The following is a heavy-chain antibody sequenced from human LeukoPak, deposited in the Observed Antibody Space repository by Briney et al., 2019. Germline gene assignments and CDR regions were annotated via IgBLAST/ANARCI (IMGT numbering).Heavy chain of an antibody. CDR3: ARTPLSPYDSSGYGDY. V-gene: IGHV3-48*03. Sequence: GGSLRLSCAASGFTFSSYEMNWVRQAPGKGLEWVSYINRSGSTIYYADSVKGRFTISRDNAKNSLYLQMNSLRAEDTAVYYCARTPLSPYDSSGYGDYWGQGTLVTVSS. D-gene: IGHD3-22*01. CDR1: GFTFSSYE. CDR2: INRSGSTI. J-gene: IGHJ4*02.